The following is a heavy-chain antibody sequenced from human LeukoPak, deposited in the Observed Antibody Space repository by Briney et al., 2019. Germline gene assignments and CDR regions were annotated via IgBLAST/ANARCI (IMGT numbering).Heavy chain of an antibody. CDR3: ARGRLYYDISTGLDDAFNI. Sequence: GGSLRLSCAASGFSLSNYWMSWVRQAPGKGLEWVANIRQDGNEIYYVDSVKGRFTISRDNAKNSLFLQMNSLRAENTAVYYCARGRLYYDISTGLDDAFNIWGHGTLVTVSS. V-gene: IGHV3-7*01. CDR2: IRQDGNEI. J-gene: IGHJ3*02. D-gene: IGHD3-9*01. CDR1: GFSLSNYW.